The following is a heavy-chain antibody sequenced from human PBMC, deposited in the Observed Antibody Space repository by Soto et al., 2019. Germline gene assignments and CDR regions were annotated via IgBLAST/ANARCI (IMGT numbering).Heavy chain of an antibody. Sequence: QVQLQESGPGLVKPSETLSLTCTVSGGSISNYYWSWIRQPPGKGLEWIGYFYYTGITNYNPSLKSRISMSVDTSKNQFSLKLSSVTAADTTVYYCARHVVESLSFGERVHHFDYWAMEPWSPSPQ. D-gene: IGHD3-10*01. V-gene: IGHV4-59*08. CDR2: FYYTGIT. CDR1: GGSISNYY. J-gene: IGHJ4*01. CDR3: ARHVVESLSFGERVHHFDY.